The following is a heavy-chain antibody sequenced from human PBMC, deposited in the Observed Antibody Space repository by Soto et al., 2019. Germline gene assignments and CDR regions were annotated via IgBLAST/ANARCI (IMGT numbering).Heavy chain of an antibody. CDR2: IYYIGST. Sequence: SETLSLTCTVSGGSISSGGYYWNWIRQHPGKGLEWIGYIYYIGSTYYNPSLRSRVTISVDTSKNQFSLKLPSVTAADTAIYYCTSSYSTSWSEVKWFDPWGQGTLVTVS. J-gene: IGHJ5*02. CDR3: TSSYSTSWSEVKWFDP. CDR1: GGSISSGGYY. V-gene: IGHV4-31*03. D-gene: IGHD6-13*01.